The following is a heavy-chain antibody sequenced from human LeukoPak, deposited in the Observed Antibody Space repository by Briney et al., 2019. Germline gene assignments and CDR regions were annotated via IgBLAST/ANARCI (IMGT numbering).Heavy chain of an antibody. V-gene: IGHV3-23*01. D-gene: IGHD3-3*01. CDR2: ISGSGTSV. Sequence: GGSLRLSCEASRFTFSTYAMSWVRQAPGKGLEWVSSISGSGTSVYSAGSVKGRFTISRDNSKNTVYPQMNSLRAEDTALYYCAKATKDFWSGYVPAIGAQDHWGQGTLVTVSS. CDR3: AKATKDFWSGYVPAIGAQDH. CDR1: RFTFSTYA. J-gene: IGHJ4*02.